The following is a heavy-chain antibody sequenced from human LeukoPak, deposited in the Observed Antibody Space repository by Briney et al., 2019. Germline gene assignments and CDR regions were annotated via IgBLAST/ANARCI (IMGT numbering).Heavy chain of an antibody. D-gene: IGHD3-3*01. CDR2: ISDSGGTS. J-gene: IGHJ4*02. Sequence: GGSLRLSCAASGFTFSNYAMSWVRQSPGKGPEWVSAISDSGGTSYYADSVKGRFAISRDNSKNTLYLQMNSLRAEDTAVYYCAKVRRVVISYFDYWGQGTLVTVSS. V-gene: IGHV3-23*01. CDR3: AKVRRVVISYFDY. CDR1: GFTFSNYA.